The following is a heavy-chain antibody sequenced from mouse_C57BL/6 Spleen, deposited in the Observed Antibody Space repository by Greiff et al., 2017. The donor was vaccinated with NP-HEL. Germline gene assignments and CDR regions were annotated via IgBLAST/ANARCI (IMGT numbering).Heavy chain of an antibody. CDR2: IDPGNGDT. V-gene: IGHV1-15*01. CDR1: GYTFTDYE. J-gene: IGHJ2*01. D-gene: IGHD1-1*01. CDR3: TIWEAKYFDY. Sequence: VQLQQSGAELARPGASVTLSCKASGYTFTDYEMHWVKQRPVHGLEWIGAIDPGNGDTTYNQKFKGKAILTADTSSSTAYMELRSLTSEDSAVYYCTIWEAKYFDYWGQGTTLTVSS.